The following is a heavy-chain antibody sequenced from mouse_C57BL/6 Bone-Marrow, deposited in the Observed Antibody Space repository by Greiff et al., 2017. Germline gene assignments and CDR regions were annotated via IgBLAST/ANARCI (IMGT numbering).Heavy chain of an antibody. V-gene: IGHV1-12*01. CDR3: ARYCPYGSSYLYYAMDY. CDR2: IYPGNGDT. J-gene: IGHJ4*01. CDR1: GYTFTSYN. D-gene: IGHD1-1*01. Sequence: QVQLKESGAELVRPGASVKMSCKASGYTFTSYNMHWVKQTPRQGLEWIGAIYPGNGDTSYNQKFKGKATLTVDKSSSTAYMQLSSLTSEDSAVYFCARYCPYGSSYLYYAMDYWGQGTSVTVSS.